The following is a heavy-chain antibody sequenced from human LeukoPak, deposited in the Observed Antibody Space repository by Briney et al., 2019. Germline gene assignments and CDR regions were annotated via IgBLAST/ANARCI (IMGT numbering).Heavy chain of an antibody. CDR1: GYSISSSNW. J-gene: IGHJ4*02. V-gene: IGHV4-28*01. CDR2: IFYSGST. Sequence: SETLSLTCAVSGYSISSSNWWGWIRQPPGKGLERIAYIFYSGSTYYNPSLKSRITMSVDTSKNQFSLQLSSVTAVDTAVYYCARKNPGGTGFYFDYRGQGIMVTVSS. CDR3: ARKNPGGTGFYFDY. D-gene: IGHD3-10*01.